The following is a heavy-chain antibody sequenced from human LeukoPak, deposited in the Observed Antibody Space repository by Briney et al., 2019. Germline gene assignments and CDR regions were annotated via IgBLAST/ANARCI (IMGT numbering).Heavy chain of an antibody. Sequence: SETLSLTCAVSGGSISSSNWWSWVRQPPGKGLEWIGEIYHSGSTNYNPSLKSRVTISVDKSKNQFSLKLSSVTAADTAVYYCARRGPPGAAAAKDAFDIWGQGTMVTVSS. CDR3: ARRGPPGAAAAKDAFDI. CDR2: IYHSGST. V-gene: IGHV4-4*02. J-gene: IGHJ3*02. D-gene: IGHD6-13*01. CDR1: GGSISSSNW.